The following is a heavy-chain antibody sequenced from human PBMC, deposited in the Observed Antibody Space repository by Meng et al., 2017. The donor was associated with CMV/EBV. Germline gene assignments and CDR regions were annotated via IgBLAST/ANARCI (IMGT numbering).Heavy chain of an antibody. Sequence: GESLKISCKGSGYSFTSYWIGWVRQMPGKGLEWMGIIYPGDSDTRYSPSFQGQVTISADKSISTAYLQWSSLKASDTAMYYCARSFRFGHSSPTGYYYYGMDVWGQVTTVTVSS. CDR3: ARSFRFGHSSPTGYYYYGMDV. J-gene: IGHJ6*02. CDR1: GYSFTSYW. D-gene: IGHD6-13*01. V-gene: IGHV5-51*01. CDR2: IYPGDSDT.